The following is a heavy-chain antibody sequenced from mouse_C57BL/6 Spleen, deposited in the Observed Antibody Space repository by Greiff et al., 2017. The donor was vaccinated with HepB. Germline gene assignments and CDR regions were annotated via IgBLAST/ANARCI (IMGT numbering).Heavy chain of an antibody. Sequence: EVQLQQSGPELVKPGASVKISCKASGYTFTDYYMNWVKQSHGKSLEWIGDINPNNGGTSYNQKFKGKATLTVDKSSSTAYMELRSLTSEDSAVYYCARRGYGSRENYAMDYWGQGTSVTVSS. CDR2: INPNNGGT. V-gene: IGHV1-26*01. J-gene: IGHJ4*01. CDR1: GYTFTDYY. D-gene: IGHD1-1*01. CDR3: ARRGYGSRENYAMDY.